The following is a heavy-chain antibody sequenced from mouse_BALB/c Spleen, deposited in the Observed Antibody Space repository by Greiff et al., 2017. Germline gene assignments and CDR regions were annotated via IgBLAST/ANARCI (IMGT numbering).Heavy chain of an antibody. CDR3: AREGGNYGNYGWFAY. J-gene: IGHJ3*01. D-gene: IGHD2-1*01. CDR2: ISDGGSYT. CDR1: GFSFSDYY. V-gene: IGHV5-4*02. Sequence: EVKLMESGGGLVKPGGSLKLSCAASGFSFSDYYMYWVRQTPEKRLEWVATISDGGSYTYYPDSVKGRFTISRDNAKNNLYLQMSSLKSEDTAMYYYAREGGNYGNYGWFAYWGQGTLVTVSA.